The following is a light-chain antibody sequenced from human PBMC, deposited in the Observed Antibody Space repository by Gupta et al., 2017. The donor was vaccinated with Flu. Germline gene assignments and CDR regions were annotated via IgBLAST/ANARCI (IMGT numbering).Light chain of an antibody. CDR1: QSVLYSSNNNNY. CDR2: WAS. V-gene: IGKV4-1*01. CDR3: QQYYSPTYT. Sequence: DIVMTQSPDSLAVSLGERATINCKSSQSVLYSSNNNNYLAWYQQKPGQPPKLLIYWASIRESGVPDRFSGSGSGTDFTLTISSLQAEDVAVYYCQQYYSPTYTFGQGTKVEIK. J-gene: IGKJ2*01.